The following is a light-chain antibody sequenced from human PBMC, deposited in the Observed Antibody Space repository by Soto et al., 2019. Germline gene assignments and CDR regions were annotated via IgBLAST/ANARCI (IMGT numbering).Light chain of an antibody. CDR2: KAS. CDR1: QSVNIW. V-gene: IGKV1-5*03. J-gene: IGKJ2*01. Sequence: DIQMTQSPSTVSASVGDRVTITCRASQSVNIWVAWYQHKPGKAPNLLIHKASSLRGGVPSRFXXSGSGTEFTLTISSLQPDDFATYYCQQYSDYSGMNTFGQGTKLEIK. CDR3: QQYSDYSGMNT.